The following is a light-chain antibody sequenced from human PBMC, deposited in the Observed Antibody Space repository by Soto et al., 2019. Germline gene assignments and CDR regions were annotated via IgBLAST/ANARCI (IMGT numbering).Light chain of an antibody. V-gene: IGKV1-5*03. Sequence: DIQMHQSLSTLSASVGVSFTITRRASQSISSWLAWYQQKPGKAPKLLIYKASSLESGVPSRFSGSGSGTEFTLTISSLQPDDFATYYCKKYNSYLWTVGQGTKVDIK. CDR1: QSISSW. J-gene: IGKJ1*01. CDR2: KAS. CDR3: KKYNSYLWT.